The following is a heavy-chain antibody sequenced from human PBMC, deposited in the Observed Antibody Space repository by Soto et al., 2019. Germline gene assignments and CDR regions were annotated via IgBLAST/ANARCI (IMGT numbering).Heavy chain of an antibody. CDR1: GGSFSGYY. CDR2: INHSGST. V-gene: IGHV4-34*01. CDR3: ARGPNCSSTSCYARGVVEGYYYMDV. J-gene: IGHJ6*03. D-gene: IGHD2-2*01. Sequence: QVQLQQWGAGLLKPSETLSLTCAVYGGSFSGYYWSWIRQPPGKGLEWIGEINHSGSTYYNPSLKSRVTISVDTSKNQFSLKLSSVTAADTAVYYCARGPNCSSTSCYARGVVEGYYYMDVWGKGTTVTVSS.